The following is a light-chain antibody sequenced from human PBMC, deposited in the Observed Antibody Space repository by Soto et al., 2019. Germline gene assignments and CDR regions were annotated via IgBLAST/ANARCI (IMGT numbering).Light chain of an antibody. CDR1: QSISSY. J-gene: IGKJ4*01. Sequence: DIQMTQSPSSLSASVGDRVTITCRASQSISSYLNWYQQKPGKAPKLLIYAASSPQSGVPSRFSGSGSGTDFTLTIRSLQPEDFATYYCQQSLSTLTFGGGTKVEIK. V-gene: IGKV1-39*01. CDR3: QQSLSTLT. CDR2: AAS.